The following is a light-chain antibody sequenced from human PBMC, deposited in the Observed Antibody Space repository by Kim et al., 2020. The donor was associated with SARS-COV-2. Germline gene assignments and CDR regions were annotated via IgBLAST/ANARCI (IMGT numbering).Light chain of an antibody. J-gene: IGLJ3*02. CDR2: DTY. CDR3: VTWDDSLGAWV. V-gene: IGLV1-51*01. Sequence: GQVFPISCSGRSSNIENIYVLCYQQLPGTAPKLLIYDTYKRFSGIPDRFSASKSGTSATLGNTGLQTGDEADYYCVTWDDSLGAWVFGGGTQLTVL. CDR1: SSNIENIY.